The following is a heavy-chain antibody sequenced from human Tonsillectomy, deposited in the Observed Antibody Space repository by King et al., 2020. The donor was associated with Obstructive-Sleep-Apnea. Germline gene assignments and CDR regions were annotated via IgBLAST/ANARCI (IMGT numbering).Heavy chain of an antibody. J-gene: IGHJ6*02. CDR1: GFTFSSYG. CDR3: ASEEWGSMVRGARCYYYGMDV. D-gene: IGHD3-10*01. CDR2: IWYDGSNK. Sequence: VQLVESGGGVVQPGRSLRLSCAASGFTFSSYGMHWVRQAPGKGLEWVAVIWYDGSNKYYADSVKGRFTISRDNSKNTLYLQMNSLRAEDTAVYYCASEEWGSMVRGARCYYYGMDVWGQGTTVTVSS. V-gene: IGHV3-33*01.